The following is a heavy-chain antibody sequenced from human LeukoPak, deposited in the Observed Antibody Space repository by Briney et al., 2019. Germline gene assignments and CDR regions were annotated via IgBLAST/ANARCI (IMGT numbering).Heavy chain of an antibody. J-gene: IGHJ4*02. V-gene: IGHV5-51*01. CDR3: ARRPLSVGTAFDY. CDR1: GYRFTSYW. Sequence: GESLQISCKGSGYRFTSYWIGWVRQLPGKGLEWMGIIYPGDSDTRYSPSFQGQVTISADKSISTAYLQWSSLKASDTAMYYCARRPLSVGTAFDYWGQGTLVTVSS. CDR2: IYPGDSDT. D-gene: IGHD2-21*02.